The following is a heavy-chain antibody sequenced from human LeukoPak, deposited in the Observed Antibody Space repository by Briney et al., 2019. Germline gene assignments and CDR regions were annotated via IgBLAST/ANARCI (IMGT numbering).Heavy chain of an antibody. Sequence: ASVKVSCKESGYTFTEDGISWVRQAPGQGLEWMGRISGFIGNIDYAQKLQDRVTMTTDTSTSTAYMELRSLTFDDAEVYYGEKGGTVAEGDYWGQGTLVTVSS. V-gene: IGHV1-18*01. CDR1: GYTFTEDG. CDR2: ISGFIGNI. J-gene: IGHJ4*02. D-gene: IGHD6-19*01. CDR3: EKGGTVAEGDY.